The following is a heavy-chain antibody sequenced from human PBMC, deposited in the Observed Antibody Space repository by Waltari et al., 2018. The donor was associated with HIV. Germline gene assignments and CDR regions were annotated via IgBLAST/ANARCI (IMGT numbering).Heavy chain of an antibody. CDR2: IESGDKT. J-gene: IGHJ5*02. D-gene: IGHD3-16*01. CDR3: AGERFYYDERGHPGWFDP. V-gene: IGHV3-66*01. CDR1: GFNVSATH. Sequence: DVRLVESGGGLVQPGGVLRLSCAASGFNVSATHMSWVRQTSGKGLPWVSTIESGDKTFYAGSVKCIVTTARDTSKNILYLLMDSLRAEDTAVYYCAGERFYYDERGHPGWFDPWGQGTLVTVSS.